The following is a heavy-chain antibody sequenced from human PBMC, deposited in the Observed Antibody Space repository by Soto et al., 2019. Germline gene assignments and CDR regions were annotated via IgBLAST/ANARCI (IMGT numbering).Heavy chain of an antibody. D-gene: IGHD5-18*01. V-gene: IGHV3-23*01. CDR1: GFTFSSYA. J-gene: IGHJ4*02. CDR2: ISGSGGST. Sequence: EVQLLESGGGLVQPGGSLRLSCAASGFTFSSYAMSWVRQAPGKGLEWVSAISGSGGSTYYADSVKGRFTISRDNSKNPLYMQMNSLRAEGTAVYYCAKDLVSGYSYGHSERGNDYWGQGTLVTVSS. CDR3: AKDLVSGYSYGHSERGNDY.